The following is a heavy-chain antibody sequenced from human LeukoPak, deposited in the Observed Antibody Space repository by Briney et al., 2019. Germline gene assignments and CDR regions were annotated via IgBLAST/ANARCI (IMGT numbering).Heavy chain of an antibody. J-gene: IGHJ6*03. CDR3: ARFGGGWSYYYYYMDV. CDR1: GGSISSSSYY. D-gene: IGHD6-19*01. V-gene: IGHV4-39*02. CDR2: IYYSGST. Sequence: PSETLSLTCTVSGGSISSSSYYWGWIRQPPGKGLEWIGSIYYSGSTYYNPSLKSRVTISVDTSKNHFSLKLSSVTAADTAVYYCARFGGGWSYYYYYMDVWGKGTTVTVSS.